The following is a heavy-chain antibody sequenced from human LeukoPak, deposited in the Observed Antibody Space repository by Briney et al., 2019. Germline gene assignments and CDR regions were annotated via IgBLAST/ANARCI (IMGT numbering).Heavy chain of an antibody. J-gene: IGHJ6*03. CDR3: ARGSSSWYVEYYYYYMDV. CDR1: GFTFSSYA. CDR2: ISGSGGST. Sequence: PGGSLRLSCAASGFTFSSYAMSWVRQAPGKGLEWVSAISGSGGSTYYADSVKGRFTISRDNSKNTLYLQMNSLRAEDTAVYYCARGSSSWYVEYYYYYMDVWGKETTVTVSS. D-gene: IGHD6-13*01. V-gene: IGHV3-23*01.